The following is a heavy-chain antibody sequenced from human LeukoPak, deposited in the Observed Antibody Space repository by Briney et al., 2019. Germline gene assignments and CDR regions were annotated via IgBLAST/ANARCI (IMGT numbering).Heavy chain of an antibody. CDR2: IYYSGST. V-gene: IGHV4-30-4*01. CDR1: GGSISSGDYY. Sequence: SETLSPTCPVSGGSISSGDYYWSCIRQPPGKGLEWIGYIYYSGSTYYNPSLKSRVTISVDTSKNQFSLKLSSVTAADTAVYYCARVGGYSLGYWGQGTLVTVSS. J-gene: IGHJ4*02. CDR3: ARVGGYSLGY. D-gene: IGHD5-18*01.